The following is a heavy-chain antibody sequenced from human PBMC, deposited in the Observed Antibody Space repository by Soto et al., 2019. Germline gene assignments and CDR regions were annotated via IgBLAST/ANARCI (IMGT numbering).Heavy chain of an antibody. J-gene: IGHJ4*02. V-gene: IGHV3-11*05. Sequence: GGSLRLSCAASGFTFSDYYMSWIRQAPGKGLEWVSYISSSSSYTNDADSVKGRFTISRDNAKNSLFLQMNSLRAEDTAVYYCARDSVRGYYDSSGYFTAVDYWGQGTLVTVSS. CDR2: ISSSSSYT. CDR1: GFTFSDYY. CDR3: ARDSVRGYYDSSGYFTAVDY. D-gene: IGHD3-22*01.